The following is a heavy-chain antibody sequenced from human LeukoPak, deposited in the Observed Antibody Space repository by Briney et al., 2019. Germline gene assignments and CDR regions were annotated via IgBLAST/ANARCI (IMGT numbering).Heavy chain of an antibody. J-gene: IGHJ5*02. CDR2: IYTSGST. Sequence: SETLSLTCTVSGGSISSGSYYWSWIRQPAGKGLEWIGRIYTSGSTNYNPSLKSRVTISVDTSKNQFSLKLSSVTAADTAVYYCARGPGDTIFGVAYNWFDPWGQGTLVTVSS. D-gene: IGHD3-3*01. CDR1: GGSISSGSYY. CDR3: ARGPGDTIFGVAYNWFDP. V-gene: IGHV4-61*02.